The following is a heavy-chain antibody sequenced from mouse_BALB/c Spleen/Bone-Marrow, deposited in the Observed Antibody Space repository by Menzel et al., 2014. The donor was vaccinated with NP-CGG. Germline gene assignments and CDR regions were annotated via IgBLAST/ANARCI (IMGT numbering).Heavy chain of an antibody. CDR1: GFTFNSYG. J-gene: IGHJ3*01. D-gene: IGHD2-4*01. V-gene: IGHV5-9-2*01. CDR2: ISGGGSYT. CDR3: ARHAYYDQTEVSFVY. Sequence: EVKLVESGGGLVKSGGSLKLSCAASGFTFNSYGMSWVRQTPEKRLEWVATISGGGSYTFYPDSVKGRFTISRENAKNNLYLQLSSLRSEDTALYYCARHAYYDQTEVSFVYWGQGTLVTVSA.